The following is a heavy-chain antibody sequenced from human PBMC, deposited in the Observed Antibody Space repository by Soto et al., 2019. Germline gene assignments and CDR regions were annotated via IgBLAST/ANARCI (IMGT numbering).Heavy chain of an antibody. Sequence: LRLSFAASGFTFSSYSMNWVRQAPGEGLEWVSSISSSSSYIYYADSVKGRFTISRDNAKNSLYLQMNSLRAEDTAVYYCASGMATFYFDYWGQGTLVTVSS. V-gene: IGHV3-21*01. D-gene: IGHD5-12*01. CDR2: ISSSSSYI. CDR3: ASGMATFYFDY. J-gene: IGHJ4*02. CDR1: GFTFSSYS.